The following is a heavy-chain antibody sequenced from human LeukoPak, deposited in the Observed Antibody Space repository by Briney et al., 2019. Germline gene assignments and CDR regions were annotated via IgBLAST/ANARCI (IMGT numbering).Heavy chain of an antibody. CDR2: IKEDGSAK. Sequence: GGSLRLSCAASGFTFSSSWMSWLRQAPGKGLEWVADIKEDGSAKYYVDFVKGRFTISRDNAKNSLYLQMNSLRVEDTAVYYCARDPDHGAVDYWGQGTLVTVSS. D-gene: IGHD3-16*01. CDR3: ARDPDHGAVDY. V-gene: IGHV3-7*01. J-gene: IGHJ4*02. CDR1: GFTFSSSW.